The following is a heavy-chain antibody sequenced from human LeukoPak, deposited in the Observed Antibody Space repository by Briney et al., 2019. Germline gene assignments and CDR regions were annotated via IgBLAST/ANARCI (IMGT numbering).Heavy chain of an antibody. CDR1: GFTFSSYG. CDR3: AKDRVAGFDY. J-gene: IGHJ4*02. D-gene: IGHD6-13*01. V-gene: IGHV3-33*06. CDR2: IWYDGRNK. Sequence: GRSLRLSCAASGFTFSSYGMHWVRQAPGKGLEWVAVIWYDGRNKYYADSVKGRFTISRDNSKNTLYLQMNSLRAEYTAVYYCAKDRVAGFDYWGQGTLVTVSS.